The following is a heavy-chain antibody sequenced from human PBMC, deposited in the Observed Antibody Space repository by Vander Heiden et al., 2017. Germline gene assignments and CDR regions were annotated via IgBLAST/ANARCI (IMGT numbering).Heavy chain of an antibody. V-gene: IGHV4-39*01. CDR1: GGSISSSSYY. Sequence: QLQLQESGPGLVKPSETLSLTCTVSGGSISSSSYYWGWIRQHPGKGLEWIGSLYYSGSTYYNPSLKSRVTISVDTSKNQFSLKLSSVTAADTAVYYCARSTVTIYPFDYWGQGTLVTVSS. CDR3: ARSTVTIYPFDY. CDR2: LYYSGST. D-gene: IGHD4-17*01. J-gene: IGHJ4*02.